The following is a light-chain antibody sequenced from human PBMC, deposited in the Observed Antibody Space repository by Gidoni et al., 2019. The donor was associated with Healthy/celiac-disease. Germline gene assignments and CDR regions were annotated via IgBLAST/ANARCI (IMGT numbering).Light chain of an antibody. V-gene: IGLV1-40*01. J-gene: IGLJ3*02. CDR2: GNS. CDR3: QSYDSSLSGSWV. CDR1: SANIGAGYD. Sequence: QSVLTQPPSVSGAPGQRVTISCTGSSANIGAGYDVHWYQQLPGTAPNHLINGNSNRPSGVADRFSGSKSGTSASLAITGLQAEDEADYYCQSYDSSLSGSWVFGGGTKLTVL.